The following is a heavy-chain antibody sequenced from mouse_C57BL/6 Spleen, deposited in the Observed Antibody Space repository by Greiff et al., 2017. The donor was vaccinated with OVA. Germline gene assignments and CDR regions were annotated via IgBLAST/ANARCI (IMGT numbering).Heavy chain of an antibody. CDR1: GYTFTSYW. V-gene: IGHV1-64*01. Sequence: QVQLQQPGAELVKPGASVKLSCKASGYTFTSYWMHWVKQRPGQGLEWIGMIHPNSGSTNYNEKFKSKATLTVDTSSSTAYMQLSSLTSEDSAVYDCARWYYGSTTGAMDYWGQGTSVTVSS. CDR2: IHPNSGST. J-gene: IGHJ4*01. D-gene: IGHD1-1*01. CDR3: ARWYYGSTTGAMDY.